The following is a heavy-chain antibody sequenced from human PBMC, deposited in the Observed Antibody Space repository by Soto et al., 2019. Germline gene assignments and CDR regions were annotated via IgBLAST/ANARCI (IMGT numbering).Heavy chain of an antibody. Sequence: ASVKVSCKASGYTFTSYDINWVRQATGQGLEWMGWMNPNSGNTGYAQKFQGRVTTTRNTSISTAYMELSSLRSEDTAVYYCARGARYYDILTGYFYNWFDPWGQGTLVTVSS. J-gene: IGHJ5*02. D-gene: IGHD3-9*01. V-gene: IGHV1-8*01. CDR2: MNPNSGNT. CDR3: ARGARYYDILTGYFYNWFDP. CDR1: GYTFTSYD.